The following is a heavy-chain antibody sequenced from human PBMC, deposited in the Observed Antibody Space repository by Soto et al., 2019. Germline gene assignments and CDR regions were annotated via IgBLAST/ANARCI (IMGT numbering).Heavy chain of an antibody. CDR1: GYNFSAYY. CDR3: ARETDTSMVGY. J-gene: IGHJ4*02. D-gene: IGHD5-18*01. V-gene: IGHV1-8*01. Sequence: QVQLVQSGAEVKKPGASVKVSCQTSGYNFSAYYFNWVRQAAGQGPEWMGWLNPRNGQTGYVQKLRGRVTMTRDTSIATVYLELSRLTSEYTAIYFWARETDTSMVGYWGQGTLVTVSS. CDR2: LNPRNGQT.